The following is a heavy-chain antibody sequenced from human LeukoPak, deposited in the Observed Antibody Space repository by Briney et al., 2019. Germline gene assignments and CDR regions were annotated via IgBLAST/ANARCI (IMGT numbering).Heavy chain of an antibody. CDR3: ARLKFYDSTGYSPGYCMDV. CDR2: IYGSGIT. D-gene: IGHD3-22*01. CDR1: GGSIISNY. Sequence: SETLSLTCTVSGGSIISNYWSWIRQSAGTRLEWIGRIYGSGITDYNPSLKSRVTMSLDTSRKQFSLRLTSVTAADTAVYYCARLKFYDSTGYSPGYCMDVWGKGTTVSVFS. J-gene: IGHJ6*03. V-gene: IGHV4-4*07.